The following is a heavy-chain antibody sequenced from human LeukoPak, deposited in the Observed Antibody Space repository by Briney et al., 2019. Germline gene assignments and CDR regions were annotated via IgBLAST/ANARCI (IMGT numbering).Heavy chain of an antibody. V-gene: IGHV5-51*01. CDR2: IYPGDADT. CDR3: ARRSCSGGSGQGDYFAD. Sequence: GESLQSPCKGSAYSVTSLWIGWVRQVPGTGLEWMGIIYPGDADTTYSPSFQGQVTISADKSISTAYLQWSSLKASDAAMYYCARRSCSGGSGQGDYFADWGQGTLVTVSS. D-gene: IGHD2-15*01. CDR1: AYSVTSLW. J-gene: IGHJ4*02.